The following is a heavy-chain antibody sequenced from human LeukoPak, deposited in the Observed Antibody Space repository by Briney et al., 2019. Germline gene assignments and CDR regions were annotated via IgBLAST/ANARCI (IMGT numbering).Heavy chain of an antibody. D-gene: IGHD3-22*01. CDR3: ARGGFGIYEAGIVVVITTLGH. CDR2: INPNSGGT. CDR1: GYTFTGYY. Sequence: GASAKVSCTASGYTFTGYYMHWVRQAPGQGLEWMGWINPNSGGTNYAQMFQGRITMTRDTSIRTAYMELSRLGSDDTAVYYCARGGFGIYEAGIVVVITTLGHWGQGTLVTVSS. J-gene: IGHJ4*02. V-gene: IGHV1-2*02.